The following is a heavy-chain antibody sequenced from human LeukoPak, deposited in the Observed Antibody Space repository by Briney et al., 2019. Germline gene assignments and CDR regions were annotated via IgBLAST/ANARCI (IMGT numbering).Heavy chain of an antibody. CDR3: ASTSTVTTGYYYYGMDV. J-gene: IGHJ6*02. D-gene: IGHD4-17*01. V-gene: IGHV4-30-2*01. CDR1: GGSIRSGGYS. CDR2: IYHSGST. Sequence: SQTLSLTCAVSGGSIRSGGYSWSWLRQPPGKGLEWIGYIYHSGSTYYNPSLKSRVTISVDRSKNQFSLKLSSVTAADTAVYYCASTSTVTTGYYYYGMDVWGQGTTVTVSS.